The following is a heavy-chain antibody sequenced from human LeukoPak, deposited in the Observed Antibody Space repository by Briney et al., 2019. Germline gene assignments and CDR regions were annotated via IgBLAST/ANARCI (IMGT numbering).Heavy chain of an antibody. V-gene: IGHV4-34*01. J-gene: IGHJ4*02. CDR3: ARGQDIVVL. D-gene: IGHD2-15*01. Sequence: SETLSLTCAAYAGSFSGYCWSWIRQPPGKGLEWIGEINHSGSTNYNPSLKSRVTISVDTSKNQFSLKLSSVTAADTAVYYCARGQDIVVLWGQGTLVTVSS. CDR2: INHSGST. CDR1: AGSFSGYC.